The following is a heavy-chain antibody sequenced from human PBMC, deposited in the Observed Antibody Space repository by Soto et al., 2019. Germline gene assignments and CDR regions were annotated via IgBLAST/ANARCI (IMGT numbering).Heavy chain of an antibody. CDR1: GDIFSGYS. Sequence: QVQLVQSGAEVKKPGSSVKVSCTASGDIFSGYSISWVRQAPGQGLEWMGGIIPLFGSTNYAPKFQGRVTITADQSTNTGYMELSSLKSEDTAVYCCARDLGTGYDSGDYWGQGTLVTVSS. J-gene: IGHJ4*02. CDR2: IIPLFGST. D-gene: IGHD5-12*01. CDR3: ARDLGTGYDSGDY. V-gene: IGHV1-69*12.